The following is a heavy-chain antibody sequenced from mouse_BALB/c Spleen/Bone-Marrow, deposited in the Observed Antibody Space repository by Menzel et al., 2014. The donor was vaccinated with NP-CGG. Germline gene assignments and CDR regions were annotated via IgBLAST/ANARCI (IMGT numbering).Heavy chain of an antibody. CDR2: INPNNGGT. V-gene: IGHV1-18*01. CDR1: GYTFTEYT. Sequence: EVQGVESGPELVKPGASVKISCKTSGYTFTEYTMHWVKQSHGKSLVWIGGINPNNGGTVYNQKFEDKATLTVDKSSSTAYMEFRSLTSEDSAIYYCARSRGNYWYFDVWGAGTTVTVSS. D-gene: IGHD2-1*01. J-gene: IGHJ1*01. CDR3: ARSRGNYWYFDV.